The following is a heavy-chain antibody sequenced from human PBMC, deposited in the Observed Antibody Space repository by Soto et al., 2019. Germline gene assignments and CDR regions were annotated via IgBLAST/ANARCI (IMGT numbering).Heavy chain of an antibody. CDR2: ISGSGGST. D-gene: IGHD3-3*01. V-gene: IGHV3-23*01. CDR3: AKDTSYDFWSGYYFDY. J-gene: IGHJ4*02. CDR1: GFTFSSYA. Sequence: GGSLRLSCAASGFTFSSYAMSWVRQAPGKGLEWVSAISGSGGSTYYADSVKGRFTISSDNSKNTLYLQMNSLRAEDTSVYFCAKDTSYDFWSGYYFDYWGLGSLVTVSS.